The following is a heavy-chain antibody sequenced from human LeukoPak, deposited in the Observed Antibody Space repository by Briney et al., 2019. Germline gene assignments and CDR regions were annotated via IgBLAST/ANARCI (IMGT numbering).Heavy chain of an antibody. D-gene: IGHD3-10*01. J-gene: IGHJ4*02. V-gene: IGHV3-48*04. CDR2: ISSSTSTI. CDR3: ARDLYYYGSGNFDY. Sequence: GGSLRLSCAASGFTFSSYSMNWVRQAPGKGLEWVAYISSSTSTIHYADSVKGRFTISRDNAKNSLYLQMNSLRAEDTAVYYCARDLYYYGSGNFDYWGQGTLVTVSS. CDR1: GFTFSSYS.